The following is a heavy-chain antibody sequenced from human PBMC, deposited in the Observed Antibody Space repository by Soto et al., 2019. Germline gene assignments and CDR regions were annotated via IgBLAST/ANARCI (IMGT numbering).Heavy chain of an antibody. Sequence: QVQLVESGGGVVQPGRSLRLSCAASGFTFSSYAMHWVRQAPGKGLEWVAVISYDGSNKYYADSVKGRFTISRDNSKNTLYLQMNSLRAEDTAVYYCARDILRQLVPLPYSYYYGMEVWGQGTTVTVSS. V-gene: IGHV3-30-3*01. CDR1: GFTFSSYA. CDR3: ARDILRQLVPLPYSYYYGMEV. J-gene: IGHJ6*02. CDR2: ISYDGSNK. D-gene: IGHD6-13*01.